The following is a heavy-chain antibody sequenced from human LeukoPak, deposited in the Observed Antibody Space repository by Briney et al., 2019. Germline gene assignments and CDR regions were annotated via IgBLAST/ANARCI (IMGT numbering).Heavy chain of an antibody. J-gene: IGHJ5*02. CDR2: ISSSSSTI. V-gene: IGHV3-48*03. CDR3: ARDVYMMSGWFDP. D-gene: IGHD3-16*01. CDR1: GFTFSSYE. Sequence: GGSLRLSCAASGFTFSSYEMNWVRQAPGKGLEWVSYISSSSSTIYYADSVKGRFTISRDNAKNSLCLQMNSLRAEDTAVYYCARDVYMMSGWFDPWGQGTLVTVSS.